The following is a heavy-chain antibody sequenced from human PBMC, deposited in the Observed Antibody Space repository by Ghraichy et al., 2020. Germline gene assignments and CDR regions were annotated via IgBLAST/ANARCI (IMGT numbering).Heavy chain of an antibody. J-gene: IGHJ4*02. CDR3: AKDKNPGARRNPGFDH. D-gene: IGHD1-26*01. Sequence: GGSLRLSCAASGFSFTTFWMSWVRQAPGKGLEWVANIKADGGEHYYGDSVKGRFTISADNSRNSVSLHMTDLRVDDSAVYFCAKDKNPGARRNPGFDHWGQGTLVTVSS. CDR1: GFSFTTFW. CDR2: IKADGGEH. V-gene: IGHV3-7*01.